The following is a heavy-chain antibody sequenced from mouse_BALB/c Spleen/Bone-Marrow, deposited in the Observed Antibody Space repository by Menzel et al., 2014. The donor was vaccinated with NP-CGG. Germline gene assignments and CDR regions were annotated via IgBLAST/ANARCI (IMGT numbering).Heavy chain of an antibody. D-gene: IGHD1-1*01. V-gene: IGHV5-4*02. CDR3: ANYYGSSWFAY. J-gene: IGHJ3*01. Sequence: EVKVEESGGGLVKPGGSLKLSCAASGFTFSDYYMYWVRQTPEKRLEWVATISEGGSYTYYPDSVKGRFTISRDNAKNNLYLQTSSLKSEDTAMYYCANYYGSSWFAYWGQGTLVTVSA. CDR1: GFTFSDYY. CDR2: ISEGGSYT.